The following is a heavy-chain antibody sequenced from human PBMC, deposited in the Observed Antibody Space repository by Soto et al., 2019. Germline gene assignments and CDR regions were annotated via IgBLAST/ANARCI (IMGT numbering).Heavy chain of an antibody. Sequence: WASVKVSCKASGYTFTSYGISWVRQAPGQGLEWMGWISVYNGNTDYAQKFQGRVTMTTDTSTSTAYMELRSLRSDDTAVYYCAHSYASGFDPWGQRTLVTVSS. V-gene: IGHV1-18*04. J-gene: IGHJ5*02. CDR3: AHSYASGFDP. CDR1: GYTFTSYG. CDR2: ISVYNGNT. D-gene: IGHD3-10*01.